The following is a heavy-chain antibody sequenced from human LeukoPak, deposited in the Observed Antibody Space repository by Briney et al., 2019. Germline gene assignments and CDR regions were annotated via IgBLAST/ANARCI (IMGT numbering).Heavy chain of an antibody. Sequence: SETLSLTCTVSGGSISSSSYYWGWIRQPPGQGLEWIGSIYYSGSTYYNPSLKSRVTISVDASKNQFSLKLSSVTAADTAVYYCASETGAIFDNPYYFDYWGQGTLVTVSS. CDR2: IYYSGST. J-gene: IGHJ4*02. V-gene: IGHV4-39*01. D-gene: IGHD3-9*01. CDR1: GGSISSSSYY. CDR3: ASETGAIFDNPYYFDY.